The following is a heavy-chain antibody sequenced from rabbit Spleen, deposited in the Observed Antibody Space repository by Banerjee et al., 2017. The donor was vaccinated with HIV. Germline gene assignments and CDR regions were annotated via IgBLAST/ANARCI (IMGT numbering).Heavy chain of an antibody. CDR1: GFDFTSYY. CDR3: ERMVYGYAGNRGYYFNL. J-gene: IGHJ4*01. CDR2: IDPVFGSA. V-gene: IGHV1S7*01. Sequence: QLKESGGGLVQPGGSLKLSCKASGFDFTSYYMSWVRQAPGKGLEWIGYIDPVFGSAYYASWVNGRFSISRENTQNTVSLQLNSLTAADTATYFCERMVYGYAGNRGYYFNLWGPGTLVTVS. D-gene: IGHD4-2*01.